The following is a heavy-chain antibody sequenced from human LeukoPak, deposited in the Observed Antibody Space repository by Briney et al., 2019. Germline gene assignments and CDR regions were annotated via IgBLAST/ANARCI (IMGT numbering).Heavy chain of an antibody. V-gene: IGHV3-23*01. Sequence: GGSLRLSCAASGFPFSSYAMTWVRQAPGKGLEWVSAISGSGGSTYYADSVKGRFTISRDNSKNTLYLQMNSLRAEDTAVYYCAPYGDYEGYFDYWGQGTLVTVSS. CDR2: ISGSGGST. CDR3: APYGDYEGYFDY. CDR1: GFPFSSYA. J-gene: IGHJ4*02. D-gene: IGHD4-17*01.